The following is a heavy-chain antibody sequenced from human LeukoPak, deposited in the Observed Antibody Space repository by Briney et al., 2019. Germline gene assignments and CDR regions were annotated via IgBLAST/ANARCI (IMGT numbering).Heavy chain of an antibody. V-gene: IGHV3-30*04. J-gene: IGHJ4*02. D-gene: IGHD3-10*01. CDR2: ISYDGSNK. CDR1: GFTFSSYA. CDR3: ARDLGGSGSYPVDY. Sequence: GGSLRLSCAASGFTFSSYAMHWVRQAPGKGLEWVAVISYDGSNKYYADSVKGRFTISRDNSRNTLYLQMNSLRAEDTAVYYCARDLGGSGSYPVDYWGQGTLVTVSS.